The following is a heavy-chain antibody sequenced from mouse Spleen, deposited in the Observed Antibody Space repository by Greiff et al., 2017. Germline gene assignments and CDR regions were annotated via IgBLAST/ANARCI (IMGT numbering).Heavy chain of an antibody. CDR3: ARNLRRGDAMDY. J-gene: IGHJ4*01. CDR1: GFSLTSYG. Sequence: QVQLKQSGPGLVQPSQSLSITCTVSGFSLTSYGVHWVRQSPGKGLEWLGVIWSGGSTDYNAAFISRLSISKDNSKSQVFFKMNSLQADDTAIYYCARNLRRGDAMDYWGQGTSVTVSS. CDR2: IWSGGST. D-gene: IGHD2-12*01. V-gene: IGHV2-2*01.